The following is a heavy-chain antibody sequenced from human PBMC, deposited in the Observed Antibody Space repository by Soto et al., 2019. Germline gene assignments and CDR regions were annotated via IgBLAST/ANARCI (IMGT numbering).Heavy chain of an antibody. CDR1: GGSISSGGYY. CDR3: ARDSGGKDYYYYGMDV. J-gene: IGHJ6*02. CDR2: IYYSGST. V-gene: IGHV4-31*03. Sequence: PSETLSLTCTVSGGSISSGGYYWSWIRQHPGKGLEWIGYIYYSGSTYYNPSLKSRVTISVDTSKNQFSLKLSSVTAADTAVYYCARDSGGKDYYYYGMDVWGQGTTVTVPS. D-gene: IGHD2-15*01.